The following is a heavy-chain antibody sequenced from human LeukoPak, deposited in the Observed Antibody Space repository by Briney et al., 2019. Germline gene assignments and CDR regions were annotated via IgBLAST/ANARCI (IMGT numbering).Heavy chain of an antibody. D-gene: IGHD3-3*01. CDR1: GGTFSSYA. CDR2: IIPIFGTA. J-gene: IGHJ4*02. V-gene: IGHV1-69*01. CDR3: ARGVFGVVPDRYYFDY. Sequence: GASVKVSCKASGGTFSSYAISWVRQAPGQGLEWMGGIIPIFGTANYAQKFQGRVTITADESTSTAYMELSSLRSEDTAVYYCARGVFGVVPDRYYFDYWGQGTLVTVSS.